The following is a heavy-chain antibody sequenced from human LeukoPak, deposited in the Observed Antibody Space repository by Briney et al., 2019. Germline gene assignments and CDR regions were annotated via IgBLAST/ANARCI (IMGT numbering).Heavy chain of an antibody. D-gene: IGHD6-19*01. CDR3: ARLATESSSGWLVFDY. Sequence: SGTLSLTCTVSGGSISSSSYFWGWIRQPPGKGLEWIGHIYYSGSTYYNPSLKSRVTISIDTSKNQFSLKLSSVTAADTAVYYCARLATESSSGWLVFDYWGQGTLVTVSS. V-gene: IGHV4-39*01. CDR1: GGSISSSSYF. CDR2: IYYSGST. J-gene: IGHJ4*02.